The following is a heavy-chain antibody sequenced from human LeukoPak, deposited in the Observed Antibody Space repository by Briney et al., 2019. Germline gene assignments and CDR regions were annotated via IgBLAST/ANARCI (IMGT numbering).Heavy chain of an antibody. CDR3: ASRSGWYGGDAFDI. J-gene: IGHJ3*02. CDR2: IIPILGIA. Sequence: SAKVSCKASGGTFSSYAISWVRQAPGQGLEWMGRIIPILGIANYAQKFQGRVTITADKSTSTAYMELSSLRSEDTAVYYCASRSGWYGGDAFDIWGQGTMVTVSS. D-gene: IGHD6-19*01. CDR1: GGTFSSYA. V-gene: IGHV1-69*04.